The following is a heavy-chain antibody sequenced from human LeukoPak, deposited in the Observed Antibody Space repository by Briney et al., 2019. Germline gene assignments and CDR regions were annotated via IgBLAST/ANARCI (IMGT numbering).Heavy chain of an antibody. CDR2: ISYDGSNK. V-gene: IGHV3-30-3*01. J-gene: IGHJ4*02. CDR1: GFTFSSYA. CDR3: ASSIVGAKDDY. D-gene: IGHD1-26*01. Sequence: GGSLRLSCAASGFTFSSYAMHWVRQAPGKGLEWVAVISYDGSNKYYADSVKGRFTISRDNSKNTLYLQMNSLRAEDTAVYYCASSIVGAKDDYWGQGTLVTVSS.